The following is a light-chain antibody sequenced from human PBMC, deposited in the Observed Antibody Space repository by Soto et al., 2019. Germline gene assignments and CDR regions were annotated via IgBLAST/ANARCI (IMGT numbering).Light chain of an antibody. V-gene: IGKV1-39*01. Sequence: DIQMTQSPSSLSASIGDRVAITCRASQTVNTYLHWYQQKPGKAPKLLIYAASSLQSGVPSRFSGSGSETEFTLSISSLQPEDFATYFCQQIYSAPLTFGGGTKVDIK. J-gene: IGKJ4*01. CDR2: AAS. CDR3: QQIYSAPLT. CDR1: QTVNTY.